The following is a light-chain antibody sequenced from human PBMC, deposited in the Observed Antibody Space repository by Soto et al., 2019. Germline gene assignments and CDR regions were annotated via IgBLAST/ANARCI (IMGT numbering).Light chain of an antibody. CDR1: QSVMNTF. Sequence: EMVLTQSPGTLSLSPGERVTLSCRASQSVMNTFLAWYQQKPGQAPRLLIYGASSRATGIPDRFSGSGSGTDFTLTISRLEPEDFAVYYCQQYGSAPNTFGQGTKLEIK. CDR3: QQYGSAPNT. J-gene: IGKJ2*01. CDR2: GAS. V-gene: IGKV3-20*01.